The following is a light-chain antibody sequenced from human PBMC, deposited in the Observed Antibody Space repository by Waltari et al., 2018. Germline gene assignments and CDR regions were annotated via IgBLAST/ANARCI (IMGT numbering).Light chain of an antibody. V-gene: IGKV3-20*01. J-gene: IGKJ4*01. Sequence: EIVLTQSPCTLSLSPGDRATLPCRASQSVSNNFLAWYQQRPGQTPRLLIYSASSRATGIPGRFSGSGSGTDFTLTITRLEPEDAAVYYCQQFHTSPRTFGGGTKVEVK. CDR3: QQFHTSPRT. CDR1: QSVSNNF. CDR2: SAS.